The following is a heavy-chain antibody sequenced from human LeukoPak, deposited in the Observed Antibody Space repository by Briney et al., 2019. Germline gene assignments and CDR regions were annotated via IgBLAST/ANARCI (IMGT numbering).Heavy chain of an antibody. CDR1: GGSISSSSYY. CDR2: IYYSGST. V-gene: IGHV4-39*07. J-gene: IGHJ6*03. CDR3: ARGFHYYYMDV. Sequence: SETLSLTCTVSGGSISSSSYYWGWIRQPPGKGLEWIGSIYYSGSTFYNPSLKSRVTISVDTSKNQFSLKLSSVTAADTAVYYCARGFHYYYMDVWGKGTTVTVSS.